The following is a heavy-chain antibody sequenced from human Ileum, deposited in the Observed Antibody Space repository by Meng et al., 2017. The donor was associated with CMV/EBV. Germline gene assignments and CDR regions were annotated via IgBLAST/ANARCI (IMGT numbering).Heavy chain of an antibody. D-gene: IGHD6-6*01. CDR3: ARGRSSSFPGYFDY. V-gene: IGHV3-30*04. J-gene: IGHJ4*02. CDR2: ISYDGSNK. CDR1: GFTFSSYA. Sequence: AASGFTFSSYAMHWVRQAPGKGLEWVAVISYDGSNKYYADSVKGRFTISRDNSKNTLYLQMNSLRAEDTAVYYCARGRSSSFPGYFDYWGQGTLVTVS.